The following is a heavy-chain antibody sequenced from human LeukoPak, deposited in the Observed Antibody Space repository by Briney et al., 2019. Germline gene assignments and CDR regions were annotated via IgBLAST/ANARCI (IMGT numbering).Heavy chain of an antibody. J-gene: IGHJ1*01. Sequence: HSGGSLRLSCAASGFTFSSSAMSWVRQAPGKGLEWVSAISGSGVTTHYAGSVEGRFSISRDNSKNTLYLQMNSLRAEDTALYYCAKKVVVGATSPYSDFQDWGQGTLVTVSS. D-gene: IGHD1-26*01. CDR2: ISGSGVTT. V-gene: IGHV3-23*01. CDR3: AKKVVVGATSPYSDFQD. CDR1: GFTFSSSA.